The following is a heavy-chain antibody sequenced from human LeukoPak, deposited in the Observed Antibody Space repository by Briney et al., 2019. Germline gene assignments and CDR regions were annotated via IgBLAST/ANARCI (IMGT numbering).Heavy chain of an antibody. D-gene: IGHD4-11*01. CDR3: ARASSNFNYYYGMDV. J-gene: IGHJ6*02. V-gene: IGHV3-21*04. Sequence: GGSLRLSCAASGFTFSSYTMNWVRQAPGKGLEWVSSINSDHKPYADSVKGRFTISRDNSKNTLYLQMNSLRAEDTAVYYRARASSNFNYYYGMDVWGQGTTVTVSS. CDR2: INSDHK. CDR1: GFTFSSYT.